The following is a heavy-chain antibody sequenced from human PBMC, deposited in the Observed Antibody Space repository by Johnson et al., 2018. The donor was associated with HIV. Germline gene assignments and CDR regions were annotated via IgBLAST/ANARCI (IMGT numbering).Heavy chain of an antibody. J-gene: IGHJ3*02. CDR3: AKEGADYNFWCGYSSNAFDI. CDR2: ISGSGGST. Sequence: VQLVESGGGLVQPGGSLRLSCAASGFTFSSYAMSWVRQAPGKGLEWVSAISGSGGSTYYADSVKGRFTISRDNSKNTLYLQMNSLKAEDTAVDYWAKEGADYNFWCGYSSNAFDIWGQGTMVTVSS. V-gene: IGHV3-23*04. D-gene: IGHD3-3*01. CDR1: GFTFSSYA.